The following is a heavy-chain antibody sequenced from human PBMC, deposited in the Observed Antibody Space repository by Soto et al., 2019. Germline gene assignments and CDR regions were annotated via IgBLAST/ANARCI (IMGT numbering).Heavy chain of an antibody. CDR1: GGSISSSSYY. CDR2: IYYSGST. CDR3: ARTLVAATPMGWWFDP. V-gene: IGHV4-39*01. J-gene: IGHJ5*02. Sequence: SETLSLTCTVSGGSISSSSYYWGWIRQPPGKGLEWIGSIYYSGSTYYNPSLKSRVTISVDTSKNQFSLKLSSVTAADTAVYYCARTLVAATPMGWWFDPWGQGTLVTVSS. D-gene: IGHD2-15*01.